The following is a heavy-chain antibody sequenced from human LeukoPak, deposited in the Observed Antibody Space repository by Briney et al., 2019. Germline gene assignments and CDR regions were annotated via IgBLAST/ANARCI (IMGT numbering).Heavy chain of an antibody. CDR3: ARVGANSGSFTDY. V-gene: IGHV1-69*04. CDR1: GGTFSSYA. Sequence: GSPVKVSCKASGGTFSSYAISWVRQAPGQGLEWMGRIIPILGIANYAQRFQGRVTITADKSTSTAYMELSSLRSEDTAVYYCARVGANSGSFTDYWGQGTMVTVSS. J-gene: IGHJ3*01. D-gene: IGHD3-22*01. CDR2: IIPILGIA.